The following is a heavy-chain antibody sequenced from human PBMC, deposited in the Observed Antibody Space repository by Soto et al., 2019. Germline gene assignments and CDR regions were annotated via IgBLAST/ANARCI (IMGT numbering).Heavy chain of an antibody. CDR1: GGSISSSSYY. D-gene: IGHD6-19*01. V-gene: IGHV4-39*02. CDR2: IYYSGGT. J-gene: IGHJ4*02. CDR3: AREAVAGRAGPWLDY. Sequence: SETLSLTCTVSGGSISSSSYYWGWIRQPPGKGLEWIGSIYYSGGTYYNPSLKSRVTISVDTSKNQYSLKLSSVTAADTAVYYCAREAVAGRAGPWLDYWGQGTLVTVSS.